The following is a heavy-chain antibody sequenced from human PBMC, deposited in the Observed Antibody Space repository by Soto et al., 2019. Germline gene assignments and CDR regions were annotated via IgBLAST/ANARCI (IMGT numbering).Heavy chain of an antibody. Sequence: QVQLVQSGAEVKKPGASVKVSCKASGYTLTGYYMHWVRQAPGQGLEWMGWINPNSGGTKYAQKFQGRVTMTTDTSISTAYMELSRLRSDDTAVYYCARASSIAARSLCYYGMDIWGQGTTVTVSS. J-gene: IGHJ6*02. CDR1: GYTLTGYY. D-gene: IGHD6-6*01. CDR3: ARASSIAARSLCYYGMDI. V-gene: IGHV1-2*02. CDR2: INPNSGGT.